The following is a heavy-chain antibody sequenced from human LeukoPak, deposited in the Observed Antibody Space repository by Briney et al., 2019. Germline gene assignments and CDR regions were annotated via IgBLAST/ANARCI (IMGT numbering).Heavy chain of an antibody. CDR2: ISWNSGSI. Sequence: PGGSLRLSCAASGFTFDDYAMHWVRQAPGKGLEWVSGISWNSGSIGYADSVKGRFTISRDNAKNSLYLQMNSLRAEDTALYYCAKGSTIVVVVAATGAFDYWGQGTLVTVSS. V-gene: IGHV3-9*01. CDR3: AKGSTIVVVVAATGAFDY. CDR1: GFTFDDYA. J-gene: IGHJ4*02. D-gene: IGHD2-15*01.